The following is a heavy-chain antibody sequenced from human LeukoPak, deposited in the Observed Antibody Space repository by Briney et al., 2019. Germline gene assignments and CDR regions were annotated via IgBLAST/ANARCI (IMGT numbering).Heavy chain of an antibody. Sequence: GGSLRLSCAASGFPFSSYSMNWVRPAPGKGQEGVSFISSSSSYIYYADSGKGRFTISRDNAKNSLYLQMNSLRAEDTAVYYCARVVVLPAAMAYYYYYMDVWGKGATVTVSS. V-gene: IGHV3-21*01. CDR2: ISSSSSYI. D-gene: IGHD2-2*01. CDR3: ARVVVLPAAMAYYYYYMDV. CDR1: GFPFSSYS. J-gene: IGHJ6*03.